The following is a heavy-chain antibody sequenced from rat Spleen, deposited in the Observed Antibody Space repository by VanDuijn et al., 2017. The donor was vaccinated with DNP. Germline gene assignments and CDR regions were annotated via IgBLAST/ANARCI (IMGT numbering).Heavy chain of an antibody. CDR2: ISYSATT. CDR3: ARWPGYNPPYAMDA. J-gene: IGHJ4*01. D-gene: IGHD1-4*01. V-gene: IGHV3-1*01. CDR1: GYSITNNY. Sequence: EVRLQDSGPGLVKPSQSLSLPCSVTGYSITNNYWAWIRKFPGNKMEWIGHISYSATTTYNPSLKSRISITRDTSKNQFFLQLNSVTTEDTATYYCARWPGYNPPYAMDAWGQGTSVTVSS.